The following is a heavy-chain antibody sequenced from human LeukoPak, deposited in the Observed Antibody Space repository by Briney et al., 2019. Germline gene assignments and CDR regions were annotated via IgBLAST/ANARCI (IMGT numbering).Heavy chain of an antibody. CDR3: ARDMGSSSWYDY. Sequence: GASVKVSCTASGYTFTVYYMHWVRQAPGQGLEWMGRINPNSGGTNYAQKFQGRVTMTRDTSISTAYMELSRLRSDDTAVYYCARDMGSSSWYDYWGQGTLVTVSS. CDR2: INPNSGGT. V-gene: IGHV1-2*06. CDR1: GYTFTVYY. J-gene: IGHJ4*02. D-gene: IGHD6-13*01.